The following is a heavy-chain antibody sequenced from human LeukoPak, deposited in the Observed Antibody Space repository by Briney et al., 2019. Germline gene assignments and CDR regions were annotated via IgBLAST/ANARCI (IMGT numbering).Heavy chain of an antibody. J-gene: IGHJ1*01. V-gene: IGHV3-30*03. CDR2: ISYDGSNK. Sequence: GGSQRLPWRAGGYIISNCGRKGLRQAPGKGLEWVAVISYDGSNKYYADSVKGRFTIARENSKNTLYLQMNSQRAEDTGVYWCPQHVRLCDCISYPHYFKHWGQGTLVTVSS. CDR3: PQHVRLCDCISYPHYFKH. CDR1: GYIISNCG. D-gene: IGHD2-21*01.